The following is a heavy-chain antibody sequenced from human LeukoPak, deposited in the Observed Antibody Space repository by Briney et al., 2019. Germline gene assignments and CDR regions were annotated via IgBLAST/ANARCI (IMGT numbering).Heavy chain of an antibody. V-gene: IGHV4-34*01. J-gene: IGHJ4*02. D-gene: IGHD3-10*01. CDR3: ARATMVRGVIEFDY. CDR1: GGPFSGYY. CDR2: INHSGST. Sequence: SETLSLTRAVYGGPFSGYYWSWIRQPPGKGLEWIGEINHSGSTNYNPSLKSRVTISVDTSKNQFSLKLSSVTAADTAVYYCARATMVRGVIEFDYWGQGTLVTVSS.